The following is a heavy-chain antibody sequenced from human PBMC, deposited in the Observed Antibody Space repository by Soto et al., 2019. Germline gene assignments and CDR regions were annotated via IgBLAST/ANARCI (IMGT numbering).Heavy chain of an antibody. Sequence: PLLFIRVWYGALGLTFVSLAMRWVRQNNGKGLEWVSAISGSGGSTYYADSVKGRFTISRDNSKNTLYLQMNSLRAEDTAVYYCAKGWQYQLLSYFDYWGQGTLVTVSS. D-gene: IGHD2-2*01. V-gene: IGHV3-23*01. CDR1: GLTFVSLA. CDR3: AKGWQYQLLSYFDY. J-gene: IGHJ4*02. CDR2: ISGSGGST.